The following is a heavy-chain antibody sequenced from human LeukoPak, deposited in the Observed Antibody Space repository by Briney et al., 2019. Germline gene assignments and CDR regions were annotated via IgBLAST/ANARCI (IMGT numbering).Heavy chain of an antibody. CDR2: ISSSGYDK. D-gene: IGHD4-11*01. CDR3: ARMTNRAFDI. CDR1: GFTFSGYF. Sequence: GGSLRLSCAASGFTFSGYFMSWIRQAPGRGLEWVSDISSSGYDKYYADSVKGRFTVSRDNAKNSLSLQVNSLRGEDTAVYYCARMTNRAFDIWGQGTMVTVSS. J-gene: IGHJ3*02. V-gene: IGHV3-11*01.